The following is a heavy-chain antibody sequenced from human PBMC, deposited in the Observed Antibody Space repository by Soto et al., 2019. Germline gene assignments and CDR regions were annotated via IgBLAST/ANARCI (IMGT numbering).Heavy chain of an antibody. Sequence: QFQLLQSGAEVKKPGASVKVSCKASGYTFTNYGITWVRQAPGQGLEWLGWISAYNGNTHYTQRLQGIVTMTTDTSTSTAYMALRGLRSDDTAVYYCARVRQLVVYFYDYMDVWGKGTTVTVSS. CDR2: ISAYNGNT. V-gene: IGHV1-18*01. D-gene: IGHD6-6*01. CDR1: GYTFTNYG. J-gene: IGHJ6*03. CDR3: ARVRQLVVYFYDYMDV.